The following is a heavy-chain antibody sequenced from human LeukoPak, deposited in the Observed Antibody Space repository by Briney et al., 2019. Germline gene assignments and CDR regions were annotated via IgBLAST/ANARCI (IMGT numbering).Heavy chain of an antibody. V-gene: IGHV1-46*01. D-gene: IGHD3-10*01. CDR3: AREGYGSGRRLGMDV. J-gene: IGHJ6*02. CDR1: GYTFTTYG. CDR2: INPSGGST. Sequence: ASVKVSCKGSGYTFTTYGISWVRQAPGQGLEWMGIINPSGGSTTYAQKIQGRVTLTRDTSTSTVYMELSSLRSEDTSVYYCAREGYGSGRRLGMDVWGQGTTVTVSS.